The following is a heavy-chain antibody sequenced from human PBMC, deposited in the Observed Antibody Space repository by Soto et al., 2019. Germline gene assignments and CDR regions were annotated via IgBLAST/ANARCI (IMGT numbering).Heavy chain of an antibody. Sequence: QVQLQQWGAGLLKPSETLSLTCAVYGGSFSGYYWSWIRQPPGKGLEWIGEINHSGSTNYNPSLKSRVTISVDTSKNQFSLKLSVVTAADTAVYYCARVGGPWVLRYFDSYGWFDPWGQGTLVTVSS. CDR2: INHSGST. V-gene: IGHV4-34*01. CDR3: ARVGGPWVLRYFDSYGWFDP. J-gene: IGHJ5*02. CDR1: GGSFSGYY. D-gene: IGHD3-9*01.